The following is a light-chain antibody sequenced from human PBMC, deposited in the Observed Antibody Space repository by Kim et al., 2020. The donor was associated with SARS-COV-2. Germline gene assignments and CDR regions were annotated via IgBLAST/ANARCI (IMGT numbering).Light chain of an antibody. Sequence: QSALTQPASVSGSPGQSITISCIGTNNDIGIYNFVSWYQQDPGKAPKLIIYDVNNRPSGISDRFSVSKSGNTASLTISSLQAEDEADYHCSSYTTSSSWVFGGGTQLTVL. J-gene: IGLJ3*02. CDR2: DVN. V-gene: IGLV2-14*03. CDR1: NNDIGIYNF. CDR3: SSYTTSSSWV.